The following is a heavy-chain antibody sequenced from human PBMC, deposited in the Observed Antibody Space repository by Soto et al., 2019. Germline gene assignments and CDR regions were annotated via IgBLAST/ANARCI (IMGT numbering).Heavy chain of an antibody. V-gene: IGHV1-2*04. J-gene: IGHJ6*03. CDR1: GYTFTGYY. D-gene: IGHD2-21*01. CDR2: INPNSGGT. Sequence: ASVKVSCKASGYTFTGYYMHWVRQAPGQGLEWMGWINPNSGGTNYAQKFQGWVTMTRDTSISTAYMELSRLRSDDTAVYYCARDIVANHGYYYMDVWGKGTTVTVSS. CDR3: ARDIVANHGYYYMDV.